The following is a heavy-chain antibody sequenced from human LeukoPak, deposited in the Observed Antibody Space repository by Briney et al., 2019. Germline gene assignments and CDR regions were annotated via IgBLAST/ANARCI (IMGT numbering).Heavy chain of an antibody. CDR2: INSNNGDT. V-gene: IGHV1-2*02. J-gene: IGHJ4*02. Sequence: ASVKVSCKASGYTFIAYYMHWVRQAPGQGLEWVGWINSNNGDTNYAQKFQGRVTMTRDTSISTAYLDLSWLRSDDTAVYYCARGGDIVVPPSSMGIDYWGQGTLVTVSS. CDR1: GYTFIAYY. D-gene: IGHD2-2*01. CDR3: ARGGDIVVPPSSMGIDY.